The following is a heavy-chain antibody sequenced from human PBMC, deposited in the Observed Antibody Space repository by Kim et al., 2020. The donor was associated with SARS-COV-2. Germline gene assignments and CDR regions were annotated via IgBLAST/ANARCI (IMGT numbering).Heavy chain of an antibody. CDR3: AKDRRGTVSFRFSDY. CDR1: GFTFSSYA. V-gene: IGHV3-23*01. CDR2: ISGSGGST. Sequence: GGFLRLSCAASGFTFSSYAMSWVRQAPGKGLEWVSAISGSGGSTYYADSVKGRFTISRDNSKNTLYLQMNSLRAEDTAVYYCAKDRRGTVSFRFSDYWGQGTLVTVSS. D-gene: IGHD1-1*01. J-gene: IGHJ4*02.